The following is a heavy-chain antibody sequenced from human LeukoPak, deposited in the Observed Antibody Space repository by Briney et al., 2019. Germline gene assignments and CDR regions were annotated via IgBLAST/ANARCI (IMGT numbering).Heavy chain of an antibody. CDR1: GYTFTGYY. CDR2: INPNSGGT. J-gene: IGHJ4*02. Sequence: ASVKVSCKASGYTFTGYYTHWVRQAPGQGLEWMGWINPNSGGTNYAQKFQGRVTMTRDTSISTAYMELSRLRSDDTAVYYCARVSRDYYGSGSSLGPDYWGQGTLVTVSS. D-gene: IGHD3-10*01. CDR3: ARVSRDYYGSGSSLGPDY. V-gene: IGHV1-2*02.